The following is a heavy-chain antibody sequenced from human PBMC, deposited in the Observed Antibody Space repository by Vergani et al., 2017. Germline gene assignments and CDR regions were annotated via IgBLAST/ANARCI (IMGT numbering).Heavy chain of an antibody. CDR1: GFTFSSYA. CDR3: AKGIRGYDYYYYGMDV. J-gene: IGHJ6*02. Sequence: EVQLVESGGGLVKPGGSLRLSCAASGFTFSSYAMSWVRQAPGKGLEWVSAISGSGGSTYYADSVKGRFTISRDNSKNTLYLQMNSLRAEDTAVYYCAKGIRGYDYYYYGMDVWGQGTTVTVSS. V-gene: IGHV3-23*04. D-gene: IGHD5-12*01. CDR2: ISGSGGST.